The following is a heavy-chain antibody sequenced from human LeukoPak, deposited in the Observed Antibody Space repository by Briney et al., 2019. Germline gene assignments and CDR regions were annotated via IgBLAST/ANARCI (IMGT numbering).Heavy chain of an antibody. CDR1: GFTFSSYD. D-gene: IGHD3-22*01. CDR2: ISGRGGST. J-gene: IGHJ4*02. V-gene: IGHV3-23*01. CDR3: AKHDSSGYYYGTFDY. Sequence: GGSLRLSCAASGFTFSSYDMSWVRQAPGKGLEWVSAISGRGGSTYYADSVKGRFTISRDNSKNTLYLQMNSLRAEDTALYYCAKHDSSGYYYGTFDYWGQGALVTVSS.